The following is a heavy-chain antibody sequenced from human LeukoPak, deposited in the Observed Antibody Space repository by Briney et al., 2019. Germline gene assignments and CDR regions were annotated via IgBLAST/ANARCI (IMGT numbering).Heavy chain of an antibody. Sequence: GGSLRLSCAASGFSFNNYNMNWVRQTPGQGLEWVSSITSGSSHIYYADSVKGRFTISRDNAKSSLYLQMNSLRTEDTAVYYCAQDPYSGRYWADYYYYMTGWGKGTTVNIS. CDR1: GFSFNNYN. J-gene: IGHJ6*03. D-gene: IGHD1-26*01. V-gene: IGHV3-21*01. CDR2: ITSGSSHI. CDR3: AQDPYSGRYWADYYYYMTG.